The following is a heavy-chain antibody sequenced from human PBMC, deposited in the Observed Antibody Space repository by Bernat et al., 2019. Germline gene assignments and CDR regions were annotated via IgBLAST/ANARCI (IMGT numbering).Heavy chain of an antibody. D-gene: IGHD3-3*01. Sequence: QVQLQQWGAGLLKPSETLSLTCAVYGGSFSGYYWSWIRQPPGKGLEWIGEINQNGSTNYNPSLKSRVTISIDTSKNQFSLKLSSVTAADTAVYYCARGSHDFWSWFDPWGQGTLVTVSS. J-gene: IGHJ5*02. V-gene: IGHV4-34*01. CDR2: INQNGST. CDR3: ARGSHDFWSWFDP. CDR1: GGSFSGYY.